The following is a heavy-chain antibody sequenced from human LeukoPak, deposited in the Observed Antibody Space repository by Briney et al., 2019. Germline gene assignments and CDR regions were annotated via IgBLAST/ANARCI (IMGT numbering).Heavy chain of an antibody. V-gene: IGHV4-4*09. CDR2: IYTSGST. CDR3: ARENVDTAMGTGWFDP. Sequence: SETLSLTCTVSGGSISSYYWSWIRQPPGKGLEWIGYIYTSGSTNYNPSLKSRVTISVDTSKNQFSLKLSSVTAADTAVYYCARENVDTAMGTGWFDPGGQGTLVTVSS. D-gene: IGHD5-18*01. CDR1: GGSISSYY. J-gene: IGHJ5*02.